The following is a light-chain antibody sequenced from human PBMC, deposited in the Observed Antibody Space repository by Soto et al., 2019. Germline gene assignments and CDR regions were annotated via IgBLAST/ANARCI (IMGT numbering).Light chain of an antibody. CDR3: QQYETFSGT. Sequence: IVITESPSTLCMSPGESVTLSCRASQSINNNLAWYQQKPGQAPRLLIYDASNRPTDIPARFSGSGSGTKFTLTIASLQPDDFATYYCQQYETFSGTSGPGAKVDI. V-gene: IGKV3D-15*01. CDR2: DAS. J-gene: IGKJ1*01. CDR1: QSINNN.